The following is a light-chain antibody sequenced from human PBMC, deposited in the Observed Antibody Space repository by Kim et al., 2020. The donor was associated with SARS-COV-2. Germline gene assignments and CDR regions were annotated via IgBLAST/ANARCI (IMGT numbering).Light chain of an antibody. J-gene: IGKJ4*01. CDR2: HAS. Sequence: PGDRATLSCRASQSLSSNYLAWYQQKPGQAPRLLIYHASSRATGIPDRFSGSGSGTDFTLSISRLEPADFAVYYCQQYGSSPRVTFGGGTKVDIK. CDR1: QSLSSNY. CDR3: QQYGSSPRVT. V-gene: IGKV3-20*01.